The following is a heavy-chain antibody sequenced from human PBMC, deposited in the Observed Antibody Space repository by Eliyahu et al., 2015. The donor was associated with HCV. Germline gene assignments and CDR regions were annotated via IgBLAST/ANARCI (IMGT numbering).Heavy chain of an antibody. V-gene: IGHV3-21*01. CDR1: GFTFSSYS. D-gene: IGHD3-9*01. J-gene: IGHJ4*02. CDR3: ARDPSYYDILTGYYQYYFDY. Sequence: EVQLVESGGGLVKPGGSLRLSCAASGFTFSSYSMNWVRQAPGKGLEWVSSISSSSNYIYYADSVKGRFTISRDNAKNSLYLQMNSLRAEDTAVYYCARDPSYYDILTGYYQYYFDYWGQGTLVTVSS. CDR2: ISSSSNYI.